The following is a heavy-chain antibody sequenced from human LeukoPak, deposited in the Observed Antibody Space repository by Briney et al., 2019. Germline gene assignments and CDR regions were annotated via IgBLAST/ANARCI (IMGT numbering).Heavy chain of an antibody. CDR2: ISSSSSYI. D-gene: IGHD2-15*01. CDR1: GLTFSSYS. V-gene: IGHV3-21*01. Sequence: GGSLRLSCAASGLTFSSYSMNWVRQAPGKGLEGVSSISSSSSYIYYADSVKGRFTISRDNAKNSLYLQMNSLRAEDTAVYYCARDGRWPISDFDYWGQGTLVTVSS. J-gene: IGHJ4*02. CDR3: ARDGRWPISDFDY.